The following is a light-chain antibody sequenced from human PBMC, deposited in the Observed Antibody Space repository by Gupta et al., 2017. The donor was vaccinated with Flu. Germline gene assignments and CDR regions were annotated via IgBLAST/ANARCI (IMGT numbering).Light chain of an antibody. J-gene: IGKJ1*01. V-gene: IGKV4-1*01. Sequence: DIVMTQSPDSLAVSLGGRATINCKSSQSVLFSTNNKNYLAWYQQKQGQPPKLLIYWASTRESGVPDRISGGGSGTDFTLTISSLQAEDVAVYYCQQYYSTPWTFGQGTKVEIK. CDR1: QSVLFSTNNKNY. CDR2: WAS. CDR3: QQYYSTPWT.